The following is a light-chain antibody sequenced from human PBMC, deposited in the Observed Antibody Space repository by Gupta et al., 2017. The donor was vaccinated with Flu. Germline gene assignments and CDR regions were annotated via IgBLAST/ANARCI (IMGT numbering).Light chain of an antibody. CDR2: RAS. Sequence: SSLSASVGDRVTITCRASHSISNYLNWYQKKPGEAPKLLIYRASSLQSGAPSRFSGSGSGTDFTLTISSLQPEDRASYFCLQSYSTPLLTFGPGTKVDIK. CDR3: LQSYSTPLLT. V-gene: IGKV1-39*01. CDR1: HSISNY. J-gene: IGKJ3*01.